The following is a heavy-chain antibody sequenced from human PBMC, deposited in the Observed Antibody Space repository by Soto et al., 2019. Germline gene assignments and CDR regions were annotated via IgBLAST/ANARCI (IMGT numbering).Heavy chain of an antibody. CDR3: ARVWGRCSSTSCYDSAPLGV. CDR1: GGSISSGGYY. Sequence: SETLSLTCTVSGGSISSGGYYWSWIRQHPGKGLEWIGYIYYSGSTYYNPSPTSRVTISVDTSKNQFSLKLSSVTAADTAVYYCARVWGRCSSTSCYDSAPLGVWGQGTTVTVSS. V-gene: IGHV4-31*03. J-gene: IGHJ6*02. CDR2: IYYSGST. D-gene: IGHD2-2*01.